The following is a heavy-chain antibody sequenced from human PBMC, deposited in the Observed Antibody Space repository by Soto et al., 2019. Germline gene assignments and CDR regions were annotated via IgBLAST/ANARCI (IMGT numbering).Heavy chain of an antibody. D-gene: IGHD1-26*01. J-gene: IGHJ5*02. Sequence: GGSLRLSCAASGFTFSSYGMHWVRQAPGKGLEWVAVIWYDGSNKYYADSVKGRFTISRDNSKNTLYLQMNSLRAEDTAVYYCARDNMLSGSLDPWGQGTLVTVSS. V-gene: IGHV3-33*01. CDR3: ARDNMLSGSLDP. CDR1: GFTFSSYG. CDR2: IWYDGSNK.